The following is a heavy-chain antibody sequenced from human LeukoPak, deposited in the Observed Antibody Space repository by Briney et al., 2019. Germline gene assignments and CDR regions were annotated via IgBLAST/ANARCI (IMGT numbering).Heavy chain of an antibody. CDR1: GGTFSSYA. D-gene: IGHD3-3*01. J-gene: IGHJ5*02. CDR2: IIPIFGTA. CDR3: AAEVGYDFWSGYKYNWFDP. Sequence: SVKVSCKASGGTFSSYAISWVRQAPGQGLEWMGGIIPIFGTANYAQKFQGRVTITADESTSTAYMELSSLRSEDTAVYYCAAEVGYDFWSGYKYNWFDPRGQGTLVTVSS. V-gene: IGHV1-69*01.